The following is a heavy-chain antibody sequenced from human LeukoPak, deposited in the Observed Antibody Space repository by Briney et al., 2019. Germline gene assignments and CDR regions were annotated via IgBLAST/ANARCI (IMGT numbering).Heavy chain of an antibody. V-gene: IGHV3-7*01. CDR3: FFDNDYYYYYMDV. CDR2: IKQDGSEK. J-gene: IGHJ6*03. CDR1: GFTFSSYW. Sequence: GGSLRLSCAASGFTFSSYWMSWVRQAPGKGLEWVANIKQDGSEKYYVDSVKGRFTISRDNAKNSLYLQMNSLRAEDTAVYYCFFDNDYYYYYMDVWGKGTTVTVSS. D-gene: IGHD1-14*01.